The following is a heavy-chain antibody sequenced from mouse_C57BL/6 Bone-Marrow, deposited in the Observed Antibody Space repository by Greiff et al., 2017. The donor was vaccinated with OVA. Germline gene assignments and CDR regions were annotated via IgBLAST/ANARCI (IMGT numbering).Heavy chain of an antibody. Sequence: QVQLQQPGAELVMPGASVKLSCKASGYTFTSYWMHWVKQRPGQGLEWIGEIDPSDSYTNYNQKFKGKSTLTVDKSSSTAYMQLSSLTSEDSAVYYCARYQFFTYTLDYWGQGTTLTVSS. J-gene: IGHJ2*01. CDR1: GYTFTSYW. CDR2: IDPSDSYT. D-gene: IGHD5-1*01. CDR3: ARYQFFTYTLDY. V-gene: IGHV1-69*01.